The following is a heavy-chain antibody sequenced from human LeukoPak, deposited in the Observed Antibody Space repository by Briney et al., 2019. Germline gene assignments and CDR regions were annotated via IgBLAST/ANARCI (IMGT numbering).Heavy chain of an antibody. CDR1: GFTFSNDA. V-gene: IGHV3-23*01. J-gene: IGHJ5*02. Sequence: PGGSLRLSCAASGFTFSNDAMSWVRQAPGKGLEWVSSISGSGGRIEHGDSVKGRFPISRENSKSTLYLKMNSLRAEDTAVYYCGKGTYYGSGSSLFDPWVQGALVTVPS. D-gene: IGHD3-10*01. CDR3: GKGTYYGSGSSLFDP. CDR2: ISGSGGRI.